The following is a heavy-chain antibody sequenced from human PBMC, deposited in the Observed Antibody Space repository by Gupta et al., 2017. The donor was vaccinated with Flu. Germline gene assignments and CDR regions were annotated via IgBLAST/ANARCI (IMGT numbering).Heavy chain of an antibody. CDR1: GSFIGYY. V-gene: IGHV4-34*01. D-gene: IGHD3-22*01. CDR3: ARWRSGYFFDY. CDR2: INHSGST. Sequence: GSFIGYYGSWIRQPPGKGLEWIGEINHSGSTNYNPSLKSRVTISVDTSKNQFSLKLSSVTAADTAVYYCARWRSGYFFDYWGQGTLVTVSS. J-gene: IGHJ4*02.